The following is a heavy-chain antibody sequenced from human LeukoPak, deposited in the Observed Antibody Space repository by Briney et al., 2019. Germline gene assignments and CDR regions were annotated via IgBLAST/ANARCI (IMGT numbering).Heavy chain of an antibody. CDR2: ISSSGSTI. Sequence: GGSLRLSCAASGFTFSDYYMSWIRQAPGKGLEWVSYISSSGSTIYYADSVKGRFTISRDNSKNTLYLQMNSLRAEDTAVYYCAKDPYSITMVLVGRFDPWGQGTLVTVSS. CDR3: AKDPYSITMVLVGRFDP. V-gene: IGHV3-11*01. CDR1: GFTFSDYY. D-gene: IGHD3-10*01. J-gene: IGHJ5*02.